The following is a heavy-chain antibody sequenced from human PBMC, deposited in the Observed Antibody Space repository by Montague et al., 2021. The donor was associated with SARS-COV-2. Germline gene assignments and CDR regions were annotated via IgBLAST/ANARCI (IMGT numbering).Heavy chain of an antibody. Sequence: SRRFSCDASGFNFSSYWMSWVRQAPGKGLEWVANIKQDGSEKYYVDSVKGRFTISRDNAKNSLYLQMNSLRAEDTAVYYCARDPYSSSWFDAFDIWGQGTMVTVSS. CDR2: IKQDGSEK. CDR1: GFNFSSYW. D-gene: IGHD6-13*01. CDR3: ARDPYSSSWFDAFDI. J-gene: IGHJ3*02. V-gene: IGHV3-7*01.